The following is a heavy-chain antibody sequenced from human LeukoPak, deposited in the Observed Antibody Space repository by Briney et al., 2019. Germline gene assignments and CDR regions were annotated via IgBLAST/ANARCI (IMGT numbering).Heavy chain of an antibody. CDR3: ARITVFWSGYYDY. V-gene: IGHV4-39*07. CDR1: GGSISSSSYY. Sequence: SGTLSLTCTVSGGSISSSSYYWGWIRQPPGKGLEWIGSIYYSGSTYYNPSLKSRVTISVDTSKNQFSLKLSSVTAADTAVYYCARITVFWSGYYDYWGQGTLVTVSS. CDR2: IYYSGST. J-gene: IGHJ4*02. D-gene: IGHD3-3*01.